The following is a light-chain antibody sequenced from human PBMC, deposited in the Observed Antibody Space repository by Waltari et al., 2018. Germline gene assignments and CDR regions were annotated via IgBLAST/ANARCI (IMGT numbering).Light chain of an antibody. Sequence: DIDMTQFPSSLSASVGGRVTITCRATQDIRNHLNWYQRKPGRAPKLLVYDASQLESGVPSRFSGSRSGTYFTFTITSLQPEDTATYYCQQYDKFPLTFGGGTKVDI. V-gene: IGKV1-33*01. CDR3: QQYDKFPLT. CDR2: DAS. J-gene: IGKJ4*01. CDR1: QDIRNH.